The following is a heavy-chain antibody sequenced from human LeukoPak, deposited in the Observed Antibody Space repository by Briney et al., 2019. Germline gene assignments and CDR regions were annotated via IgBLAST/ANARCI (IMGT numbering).Heavy chain of an antibody. J-gene: IGHJ6*02. V-gene: IGHV1-58*02. CDR1: GFTFTSSA. Sequence: SVKVSCKASGFTFTSSAMQWVRQARGQRLEWIGWIVVGSGNTNYAQKFQERVTITRDMSTSTAYTELSSLRSEDTAVYYCAAPFGAPSGSYESPLYYYYGMDVWGQGTTVTVSS. CDR3: AAPFGAPSGSYESPLYYYYGMDV. CDR2: IVVGSGNT. D-gene: IGHD1-26*01.